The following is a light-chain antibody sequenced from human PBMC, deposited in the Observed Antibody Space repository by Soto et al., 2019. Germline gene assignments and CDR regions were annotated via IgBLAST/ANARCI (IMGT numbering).Light chain of an antibody. CDR1: QSVSSN. V-gene: IGKV3-15*01. CDR3: QQYNNWPPLT. J-gene: IGKJ4*01. CDR2: GAS. Sequence: EIVMTQSPATLSVSPGERATLSCRASQSVSSNLAWYRQKPGQAPRLLIYGASTRATGIPARISGSGSGTEFTLTISSLQSEDSAVYYCQQYNNWPPLTFGGGTKVEIK.